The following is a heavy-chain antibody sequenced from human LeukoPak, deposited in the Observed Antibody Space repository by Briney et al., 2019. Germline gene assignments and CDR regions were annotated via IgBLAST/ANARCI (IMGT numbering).Heavy chain of an antibody. V-gene: IGHV4-59*01. J-gene: IGHJ5*02. CDR3: ARDLTYYYDSSGNWFDP. Sequence: SETLSLTCTVSGGSISSYYWSWLRQPPGKGLEWVGYIYYSGSTNYNPSLKRRVTISVDTSKNQFSLKLSSVTAADTAVYYCARDLTYYYDSSGNWFDPWGQGTLVTVSS. D-gene: IGHD3-22*01. CDR1: GGSISSYY. CDR2: IYYSGST.